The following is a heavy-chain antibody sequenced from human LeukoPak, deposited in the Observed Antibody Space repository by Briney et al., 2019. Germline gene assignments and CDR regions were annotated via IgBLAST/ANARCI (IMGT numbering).Heavy chain of an antibody. CDR2: IKAYTGNI. D-gene: IGHD3-10*01. CDR3: ARQGRAVYYYGSGEPIDY. J-gene: IGHJ4*02. CDR1: GYTFTSYG. V-gene: IGHV1-18*01. Sequence: ASVKASCQASGYTFTSYGVSWVRQPSGQGLERKGCIKAYTGNINHAQKLQARVTTTRNTSTSTGYMGLRSLRSGDTAVYYCARQGRAVYYYGSGEPIDYWGQGTLVTVSS.